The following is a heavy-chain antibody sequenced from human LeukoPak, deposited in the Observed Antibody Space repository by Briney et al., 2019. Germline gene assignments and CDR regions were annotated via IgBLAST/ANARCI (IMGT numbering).Heavy chain of an antibody. Sequence: SVKVSCKASGGTFSSYAISWVRQAPGQGLEWMGGIIPIFGTANYAQKFQGRVTMTRDTSTSTVYMELSSLRSEDTAVYYCARDRVLYDYDSSGFYQGAFDFWGQGTMVTVSS. D-gene: IGHD3-22*01. V-gene: IGHV1-69*05. CDR2: IIPIFGTA. CDR1: GGTFSSYA. J-gene: IGHJ3*01. CDR3: ARDRVLYDYDSSGFYQGAFDF.